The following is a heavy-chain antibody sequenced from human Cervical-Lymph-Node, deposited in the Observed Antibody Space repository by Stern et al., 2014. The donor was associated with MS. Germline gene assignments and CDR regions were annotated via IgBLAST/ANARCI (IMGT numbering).Heavy chain of an antibody. CDR1: GFIFSTYA. CDR2: ISGSGRST. CDR3: AREGRQYYFDY. Sequence: VQLVESGGGLVQPGGSLRLSCAASGFIFSTYAMTWVRQAPGKGLEWVSAISGSGRSTYYADSVKGRFTISRDNSKNTLYLQMNSLRAEDTAVYYCAREGRQYYFDYWGQGTLVTVSS. J-gene: IGHJ4*02. D-gene: IGHD6-19*01. V-gene: IGHV3-23*04.